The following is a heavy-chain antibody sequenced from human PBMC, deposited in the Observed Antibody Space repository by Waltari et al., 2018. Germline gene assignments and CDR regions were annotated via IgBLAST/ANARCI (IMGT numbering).Heavy chain of an antibody. J-gene: IGHJ2*01. CDR2: IIPIFGTA. CDR1: GGTFSSYA. CDR3: ARGGENYYDSSGYFVPSWYFDL. Sequence: QVQLVQSGAEVKKPGSSVKVSCKASGGTFSSYAISWVLPAPGQGLEWLGGIIPIFGTANYAQKFQGRVTITADESTSTAYMELSSLRSEDTAVYYCARGGENYYDSSGYFVPSWYFDLWGRGTLVTVSS. V-gene: IGHV1-69*01. D-gene: IGHD3-22*01.